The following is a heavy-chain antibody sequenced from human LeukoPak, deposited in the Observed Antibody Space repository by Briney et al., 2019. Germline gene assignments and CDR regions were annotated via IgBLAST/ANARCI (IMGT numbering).Heavy chain of an antibody. Sequence: SETLSLTCTVSGGSISSNGYYWGWIRQPPGKGLEWIGSFYYTGSTFYSPSLRSRVTISVDTSKNQFSLKLSSVTAADTAVYYCARLGDIVVVPAAEPQGDYWGQGTLVTVSS. CDR1: GGSISSNGYY. CDR2: FYYTGST. D-gene: IGHD2-2*01. CDR3: ARLGDIVVVPAAEPQGDY. V-gene: IGHV4-39*01. J-gene: IGHJ4*02.